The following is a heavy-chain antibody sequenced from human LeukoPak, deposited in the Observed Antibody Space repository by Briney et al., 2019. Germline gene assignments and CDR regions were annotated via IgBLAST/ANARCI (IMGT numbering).Heavy chain of an antibody. CDR1: GESFSGYY. CDR2: INHSRST. Sequence: PSETLSLTCAVYGESFSGYYWSWIRQSPEKGLEWIGEINHSRSTHYNPSLKSRVTISVDTSKNQFSLKVSSVTAADTAVYYCVREGPVRFLEQIDYWGQGTLDTVSS. D-gene: IGHD3-3*01. V-gene: IGHV4-34*01. J-gene: IGHJ4*02. CDR3: VREGPVRFLEQIDY.